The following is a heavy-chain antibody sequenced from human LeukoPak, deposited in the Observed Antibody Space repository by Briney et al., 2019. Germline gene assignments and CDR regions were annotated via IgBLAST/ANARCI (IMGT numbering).Heavy chain of an antibody. CDR3: AKDIDYELLGGGGFDY. V-gene: IGHV3-30*04. CDR2: ISDDGSKI. J-gene: IGHJ4*02. Sequence: GSLRLSCAASGSTFSTDAMHWVRQAPGKGLEWVAVISDDGSKIYYADSVKGRFTISRDNAKNSLYLQMNSLRAEDMALYYCAKDIDYELLGGGGFDYWGQGTLVTVSS. D-gene: IGHD1-26*01. CDR1: GSTFSTDA.